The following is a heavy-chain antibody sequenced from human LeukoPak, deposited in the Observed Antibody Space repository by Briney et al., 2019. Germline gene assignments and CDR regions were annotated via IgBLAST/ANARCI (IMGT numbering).Heavy chain of an antibody. D-gene: IGHD3-10*01. V-gene: IGHV1-8*01. Sequence: ASVKVSCKASGYTFTSYDINWVRQATGQGLEWMGWMNPNSGNTGYAQKFQGRVTMTRNTSISTAYMELSGLRSEDTAVYYCARGLRGLMMGDYWGQGTLVTVSS. CDR2: MNPNSGNT. CDR3: ARGLRGLMMGDY. CDR1: GYTFTSYD. J-gene: IGHJ4*02.